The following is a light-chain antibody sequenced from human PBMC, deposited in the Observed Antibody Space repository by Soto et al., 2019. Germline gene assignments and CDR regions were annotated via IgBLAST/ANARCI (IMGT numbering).Light chain of an antibody. CDR2: EVS. CDR3: SSYTRSTAYV. V-gene: IGLV2-14*01. CDR1: SSDIGRYKY. Sequence: QSVLTQPASVSGSPGQSITISCTGTSSDIGRYKYVSWYQLHPGKAPKLMIYEVSNRPSGISSRFSASKSGNTASLTISGLQAEDEADYYCSSYTRSTAYVFGTGTKLTVL. J-gene: IGLJ1*01.